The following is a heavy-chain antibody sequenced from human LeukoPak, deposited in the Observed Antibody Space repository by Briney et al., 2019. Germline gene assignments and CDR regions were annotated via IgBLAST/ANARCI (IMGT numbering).Heavy chain of an antibody. J-gene: IGHJ3*01. D-gene: IGHD6-13*01. Sequence: GGSLRLSCAASGFSLSIAWVSWVRQAPGKGLEWVGRIKSKAHGGTTDYAAPVKGRFTISRDDSKNTLYLQMNSLKTEDTAVYYCNTDGIAATGSDAFDLWGQGTMVTVAS. V-gene: IGHV3-15*01. CDR2: IKSKAHGGTT. CDR1: GFSLSIAW. CDR3: NTDGIAATGSDAFDL.